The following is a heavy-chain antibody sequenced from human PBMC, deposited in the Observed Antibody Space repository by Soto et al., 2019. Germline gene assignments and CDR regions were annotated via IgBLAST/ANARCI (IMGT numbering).Heavy chain of an antibody. Sequence: SDTLSLTCAGSGGSFTSNNWWTLVRQPPGQGLEWIGEIYRTGSTNYNPSLKSRVTISLDKSENQFSLKVTSPTAADTAVYYCASRDPGTSVDYWGQGTLVTVSS. CDR3: ASRDPGTSVDY. CDR2: IYRTGST. CDR1: GGSFTSNNW. D-gene: IGHD1-7*01. J-gene: IGHJ4*02. V-gene: IGHV4-4*02.